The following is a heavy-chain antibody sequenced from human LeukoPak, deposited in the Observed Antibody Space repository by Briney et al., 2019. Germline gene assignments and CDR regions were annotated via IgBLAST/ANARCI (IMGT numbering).Heavy chain of an antibody. Sequence: PGGSLRLSCAASGFTFSSYAMSWVRQAPGKGLEWVSAISGSGGSTYYADSVKGRFTISRDNAKKSLYLQMNNLRAEDTAVYYCARDAEVGTLFGVLSRYNWFDPWGQGTLVTVSS. CDR1: GFTFSSYA. J-gene: IGHJ5*02. CDR2: ISGSGGST. D-gene: IGHD3-3*01. CDR3: ARDAEVGTLFGVLSRYNWFDP. V-gene: IGHV3-23*01.